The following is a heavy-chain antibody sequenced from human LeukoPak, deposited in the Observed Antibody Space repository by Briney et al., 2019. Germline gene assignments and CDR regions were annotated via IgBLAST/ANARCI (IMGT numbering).Heavy chain of an antibody. Sequence: GGSLRLSCAASGFTFSSYGMHWVRQAPGKGLEWVAVISYDGSDKYYADSVKGRFTISRDNSKNTLYLQMNSPRAEDTAVYYCARGYYDSSGYYYGYYFDYWGQGTLVTVSS. D-gene: IGHD3-22*01. J-gene: IGHJ4*02. CDR1: GFTFSSYG. CDR3: ARGYYDSSGYYYGYYFDY. CDR2: ISYDGSDK. V-gene: IGHV3-30*03.